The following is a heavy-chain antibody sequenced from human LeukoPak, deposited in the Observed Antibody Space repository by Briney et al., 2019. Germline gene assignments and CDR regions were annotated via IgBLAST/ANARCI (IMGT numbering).Heavy chain of an antibody. CDR1: GGSISSYY. Sequence: PSETLSLTCTVSGGSISSYYWSWIRQPAGQGLESIGHISTSGSTNYNPSLKSRVTMSVDTSKNQFSLKLSSVTAADTAVYYCAREKIGYYDGSGRGWFDPWGQGTLVTVSS. D-gene: IGHD3-22*01. CDR3: AREKIGYYDGSGRGWFDP. V-gene: IGHV4-4*07. CDR2: ISTSGST. J-gene: IGHJ5*02.